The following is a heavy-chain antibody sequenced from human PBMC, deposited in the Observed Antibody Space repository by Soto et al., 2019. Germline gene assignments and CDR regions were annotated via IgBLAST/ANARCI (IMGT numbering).Heavy chain of an antibody. CDR1: GGSISSGGYS. CDR2: IYHSGST. CDR3: ARGTKPSYFDY. V-gene: IGHV4-30-2*01. Sequence: PSETLSLTCAVSGGSISSGGYSWSWIRQPPGKGLKWIGYIYHSGSTYYNPSLKSRVTISVDTSKNQFSLKLSSVTAADTAVYYCARGTKPSYFDYWGQGTLVTVSS. J-gene: IGHJ4*02.